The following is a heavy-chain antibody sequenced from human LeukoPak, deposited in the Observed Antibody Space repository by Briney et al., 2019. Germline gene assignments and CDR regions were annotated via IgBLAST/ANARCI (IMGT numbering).Heavy chain of an antibody. Sequence: SETLSLTCTVSGASISSYYWSWIRQPPGKGLEWIGYGYYNGSTNYNPSLKSRVTISVDTSKNQFSLKLSSVTAADTAVYYCARAKRITMVRGVQNWYFDLWGRGTLVTVSS. V-gene: IGHV4-59*08. CDR3: ARAKRITMVRGVQNWYFDL. CDR2: GYYNGST. D-gene: IGHD3-10*01. J-gene: IGHJ2*01. CDR1: GASISSYY.